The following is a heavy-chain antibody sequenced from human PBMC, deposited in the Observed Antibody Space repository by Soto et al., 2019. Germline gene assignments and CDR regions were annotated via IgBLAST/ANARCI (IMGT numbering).Heavy chain of an antibody. Sequence: SESLGGSDPVYSRTVRSGSYYWSWIRQPPGKGLEWIGYIYYSGSTNYNPSLKSRVTISVDTSKNQFSLKLSSVTAADTAVYYCASIYGDYEYWGRGTLVTVSS. CDR2: IYYSGST. CDR3: ASIYGDYEY. V-gene: IGHV4-61*01. D-gene: IGHD4-17*01. CDR1: SRTVRSGSYY. J-gene: IGHJ4*02.